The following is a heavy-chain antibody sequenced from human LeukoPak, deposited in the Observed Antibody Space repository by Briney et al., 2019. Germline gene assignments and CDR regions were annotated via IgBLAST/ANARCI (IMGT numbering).Heavy chain of an antibody. J-gene: IGHJ4*02. D-gene: IGHD3-10*01. V-gene: IGHV3-23*01. Sequence: GGSLRLSCAASGFTFSNYAMMWVRQAPGKRLEWVSSITDSGDGTYYADSVRGRFTISRDNSENTLYLQLNSLRAEDTAVYFCVKGFVHPTYYFDYWGQGTLVTVSS. CDR3: VKGFVHPTYYFDY. CDR1: GFTFSNYA. CDR2: ITDSGDGT.